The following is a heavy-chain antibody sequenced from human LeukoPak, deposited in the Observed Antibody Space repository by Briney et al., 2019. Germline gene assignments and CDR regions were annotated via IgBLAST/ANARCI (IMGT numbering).Heavy chain of an antibody. D-gene: IGHD6-6*01. Sequence: GGSLRLSCAASGFTFSSFAMGWVRQAPGKGLEWVSAISDSGGTTYYADSVKGRFTISRDNSKNTLYLQMSSLRAEDTAVYYCAKCLAVIAARDSLYFQHWGQGTLVTVSS. CDR1: GFTFSSFA. J-gene: IGHJ1*01. CDR3: AKCLAVIAARDSLYFQH. CDR2: ISDSGGTT. V-gene: IGHV3-23*01.